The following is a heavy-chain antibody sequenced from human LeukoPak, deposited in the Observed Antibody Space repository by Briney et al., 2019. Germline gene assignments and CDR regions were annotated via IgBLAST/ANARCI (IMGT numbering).Heavy chain of an antibody. CDR3: ARDGGGYSYGHFDY. V-gene: IGHV3-30-3*01. Sequence: GGSLRLSCAASGFTFNHFWMSWIRQAPGKGLEWVAVISDDGSNKYYADSVKGRFTISRDNSKNTLYLQMNSLRAEDTAVYYCARDGGGYSYGHFDYWGQGTLVTVSS. J-gene: IGHJ4*02. D-gene: IGHD5-18*01. CDR2: ISDDGSNK. CDR1: GFTFNHFW.